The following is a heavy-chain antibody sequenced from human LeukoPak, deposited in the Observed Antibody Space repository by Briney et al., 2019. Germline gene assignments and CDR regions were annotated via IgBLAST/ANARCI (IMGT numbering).Heavy chain of an antibody. CDR2: ISWNSGSI. V-gene: IGHV3-9*01. CDR1: GFTFDEYA. CDR3: AKDNSLVNNYFDY. D-gene: IGHD2-21*01. Sequence: PGRSLRLSCVASGFTFDEYAMHWVRQAPGKGLEWVSSISWNSGSIDYADSVKGRFTISRDNAKNSLYRQMNSLRPEDTAFYYCAKDNSLVNNYFDYWGQGTLVTVSS. J-gene: IGHJ4*02.